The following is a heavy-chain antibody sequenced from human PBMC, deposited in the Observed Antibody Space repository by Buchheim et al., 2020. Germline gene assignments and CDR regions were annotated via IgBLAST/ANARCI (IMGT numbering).Heavy chain of an antibody. Sequence: QVQLVQSGAEVKKPGASVTVSCKASGYTFTGYYMHWVRQAPGQGLEWMGWINPNSGGTNYAQKFQGWVTMTRDTCISTAYMELSRLRSDDTAVYYCARGAVAGQIYYYYGMDVWGQGTT. D-gene: IGHD6-19*01. V-gene: IGHV1-2*04. J-gene: IGHJ6*02. CDR2: INPNSGGT. CDR3: ARGAVAGQIYYYYGMDV. CDR1: GYTFTGYY.